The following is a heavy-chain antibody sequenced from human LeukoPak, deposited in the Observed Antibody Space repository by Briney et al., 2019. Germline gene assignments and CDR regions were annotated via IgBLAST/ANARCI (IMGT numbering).Heavy chain of an antibody. CDR2: IYYSGST. J-gene: IGHJ5*02. Sequence: PSETLSLTCTVSGGSISSYYWSWIRQPPGKGLEWIGYIYYSGSTNYNPSLKSRVTISVDTSKNQFSLKLSSVTAADTAVYYRARSSLTWFDPWGQGTLVTVSS. V-gene: IGHV4-59*01. CDR3: ARSSLTWFDP. D-gene: IGHD3-16*01. CDR1: GGSISSYY.